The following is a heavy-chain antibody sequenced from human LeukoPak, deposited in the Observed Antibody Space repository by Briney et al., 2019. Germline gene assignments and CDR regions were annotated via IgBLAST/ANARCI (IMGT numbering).Heavy chain of an antibody. CDR1: GGSISSYY. CDR3: ARVLKLAAAGSNWFDP. CDR2: IYYSGST. Sequence: SETLSLTCTVSGGSISSYYWSWIRQPPGKRLEWIGYIYYSGSTNYNPSLKSRVTISVDTSKNQFSLKLSSVTAADTAVYYCARVLKLAAAGSNWFDPWGQGTLVTVSS. D-gene: IGHD6-13*01. V-gene: IGHV4-59*01. J-gene: IGHJ5*02.